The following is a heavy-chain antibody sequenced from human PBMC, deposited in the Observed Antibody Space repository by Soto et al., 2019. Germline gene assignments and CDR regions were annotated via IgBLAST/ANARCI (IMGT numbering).Heavy chain of an antibody. J-gene: IGHJ3*02. D-gene: IGHD6-13*01. V-gene: IGHV1-46*03. CDR2: INPSGGST. CDR3: ARDGQLGDAFDI. Sequence: ASVKVSCKASGYTFTSYYMHWVRQAPGQGLERMGIINPSGGSTSYAQKFQGRVTMTRDTSTSTVYMELSSLRSEDTAVYYCARDGQLGDAFDIWGQGTMVTVSS. CDR1: GYTFTSYY.